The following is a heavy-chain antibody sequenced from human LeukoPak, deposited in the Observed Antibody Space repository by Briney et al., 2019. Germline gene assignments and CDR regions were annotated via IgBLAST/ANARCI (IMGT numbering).Heavy chain of an antibody. V-gene: IGHV3-21*01. D-gene: IGHD3-10*01. CDR2: INSGRSYI. J-gene: IGHJ3*02. Sequence: GGSLRLSCAASGCIFSSYSMNWVRQAPGKGLELVSIINSGRSYIFYADSMKGGFTISRDNAKNSLYLQMDSLRAEDTAVYSCARGGSGRTQDDTYDIWGQGTKVTVSS. CDR1: GCIFSSYS. CDR3: ARGGSGRTQDDTYDI.